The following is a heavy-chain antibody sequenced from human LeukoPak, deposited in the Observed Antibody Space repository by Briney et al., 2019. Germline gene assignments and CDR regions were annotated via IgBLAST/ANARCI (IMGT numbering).Heavy chain of an antibody. D-gene: IGHD5-12*01. Sequence: GGSLRPSCAASGFTFSSYAMSWVRQAPGKGLEWVSAISGSGGSTYYADSVKGRFAISRDNSKNTLYLQMNSLRAEDTAVYYCAKPPKYSGYIYWGQGTLVTVSS. CDR3: AKPPKYSGYIY. CDR2: ISGSGGST. V-gene: IGHV3-23*01. CDR1: GFTFSSYA. J-gene: IGHJ4*02.